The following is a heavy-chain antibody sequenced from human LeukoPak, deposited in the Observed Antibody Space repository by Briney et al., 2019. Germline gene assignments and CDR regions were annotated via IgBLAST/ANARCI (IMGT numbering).Heavy chain of an antibody. J-gene: IGHJ4*02. D-gene: IGHD3-10*01. Sequence: PGGSLRLSCAASGFTFSSYGMHWVRQAPGKGLEWVAFIRYDGSNKYYADSVEGRFTISRDNSKNTLYLQMNSLRAEDTAVYYCAKDHRFGELFGFDYWGQGTLVTVSS. CDR1: GFTFSSYG. CDR2: IRYDGSNK. CDR3: AKDHRFGELFGFDY. V-gene: IGHV3-30*02.